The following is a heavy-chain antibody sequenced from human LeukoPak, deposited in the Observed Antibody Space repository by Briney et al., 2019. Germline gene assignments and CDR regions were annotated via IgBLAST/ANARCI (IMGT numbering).Heavy chain of an antibody. CDR1: GFTFSSIW. J-gene: IGHJ4*02. CDR2: VKEDGSEK. V-gene: IGHV3-7*03. Sequence: GGSLRLSCAASGFTFSSIWMTWVRQAPGKGLEWVANVKEDGSEKYYVDSVKGRFTISRDNAKNSLYLQMNSLRAEDTAVYYCVREGSSWGYYLDYWGQGTLVTVSS. D-gene: IGHD6-13*01. CDR3: VREGSSWGYYLDY.